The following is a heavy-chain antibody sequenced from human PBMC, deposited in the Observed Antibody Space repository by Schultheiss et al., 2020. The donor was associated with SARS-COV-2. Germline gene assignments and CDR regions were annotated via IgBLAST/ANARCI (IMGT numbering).Heavy chain of an antibody. Sequence: SETLSLTCTVSGGSISSSSYYWGWIRQPPGKGLEWIGEIYHSGSTNYNPSLKSRVTISVDTSKNQFSLKLSSVTAADTAVYYCASLPSYSGSYWDFDYWGQGTLVTVSS. V-gene: IGHV4-39*07. CDR2: IYHSGST. D-gene: IGHD1-26*01. J-gene: IGHJ4*02. CDR1: GGSISSSSYY. CDR3: ASLPSYSGSYWDFDY.